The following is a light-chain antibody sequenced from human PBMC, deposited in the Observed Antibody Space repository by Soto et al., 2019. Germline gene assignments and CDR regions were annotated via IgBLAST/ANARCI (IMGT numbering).Light chain of an antibody. CDR1: SSDVGGYNY. CDR3: SSYAGKGI. V-gene: IGLV2-8*01. J-gene: IGLJ2*01. CDR2: EVN. Sequence: QSALTQTPSASGSPGQSVTISCTGTSSDVGGYNYVSWYQHHPGKAPKLIIYEVNKRPSGVPDRFSGSQSGNTASLTVSGPQAEDEADYYCSSYAGKGIFGGGTKLTVL.